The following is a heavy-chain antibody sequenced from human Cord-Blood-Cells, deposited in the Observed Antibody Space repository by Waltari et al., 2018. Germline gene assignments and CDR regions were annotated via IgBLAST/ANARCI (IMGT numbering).Heavy chain of an antibody. Sequence: QVQLVQSGAEVKKPGASVKVSCKASGYTFTGSYMHWVRQAPGQGLEWMGWINPNSGGTNYAQKFQGWVTMTRDTSISTAYMELSRLRSDDTAVYYCARAGGFVDIVATIGYYYYGMDVWGQGTTVTVSS. D-gene: IGHD5-12*01. V-gene: IGHV1-2*04. CDR1: GYTFTGSY. CDR2: INPNSGGT. CDR3: ARAGGFVDIVATIGYYYYGMDV. J-gene: IGHJ6*02.